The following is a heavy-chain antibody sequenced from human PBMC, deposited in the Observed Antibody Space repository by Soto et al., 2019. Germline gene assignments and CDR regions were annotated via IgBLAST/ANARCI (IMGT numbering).Heavy chain of an antibody. V-gene: IGHV1-2*06. CDR2: INPKSGGT. J-gene: IGHJ5*02. CDR3: AKTYDGSGQPSHWFDP. D-gene: IGHD3-22*01. CDR1: GYTFTDYY. Sequence: ASVKVSCKASGYTFTDYYIDWVRQAPGQGLEWMGRINPKSGGTNYAQRFQGRVTMTRDTSITTAYMDLSRLTSDDTATYYCAKTYDGSGQPSHWFDPWGQGTPVTVAS.